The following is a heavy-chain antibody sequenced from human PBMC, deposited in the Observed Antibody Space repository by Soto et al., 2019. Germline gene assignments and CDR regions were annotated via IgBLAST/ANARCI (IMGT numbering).Heavy chain of an antibody. Sequence: ASENRSWKGAGYTMTSQYIHCVCRAPGQKHEWMGWINPNSGGTNYAQKFQGRVTMTRDTSISTAYMELSRLRSDATAVYYCAQPHFLLLNDTATTEISTLSPRDGLPVSVQ. CDR3: AQPHFLLLNDTATTEISTLSPRDGLPVSVQ. J-gene: IGHJ1*01. V-gene: IGHV1-2*02. CDR1: GYTMTSQY. CDR2: INPNSGGT. D-gene: IGHD4-17*01.